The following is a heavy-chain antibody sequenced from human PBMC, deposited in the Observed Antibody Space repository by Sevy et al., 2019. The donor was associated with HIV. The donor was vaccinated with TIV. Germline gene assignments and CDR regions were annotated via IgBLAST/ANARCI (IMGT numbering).Heavy chain of an antibody. CDR1: GFTFSSYS. V-gene: IGHV3-21*01. Sequence: GALRLSCAASGFTFSSYSMNWVRQAPGKGLEWVSSITSSSGYINYADSVKGRFTISRDNAKNSLHLQMNSLRAEDTAVYYCAILEDAYNSFDYWGQGTLVTVSS. J-gene: IGHJ4*02. CDR2: ITSSSGYI. D-gene: IGHD3-3*01. CDR3: AILEDAYNSFDY.